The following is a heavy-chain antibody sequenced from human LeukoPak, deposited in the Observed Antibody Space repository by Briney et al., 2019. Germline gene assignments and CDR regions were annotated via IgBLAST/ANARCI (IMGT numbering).Heavy chain of an antibody. CDR3: ASHFSSGSMHYGMDV. V-gene: IGHV4-59*08. J-gene: IGHJ6*02. CDR2: IYYSGST. D-gene: IGHD6-19*01. Sequence: SETLSLTCTVSGGSISSYYWSWVRQPPGKGLEWIGYIYYSGSTNYNPSLKSRVTISVDTSKNQFSLKLSSVTAADTAVYYCASHFSSGSMHYGMDVWGQGTTVTVSS. CDR1: GGSISSYY.